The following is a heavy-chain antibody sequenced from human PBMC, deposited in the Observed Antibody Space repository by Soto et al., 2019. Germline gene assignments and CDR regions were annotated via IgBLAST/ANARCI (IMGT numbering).Heavy chain of an antibody. Sequence: QVQLQESGPGLVKPSETLSLTCTVSGGSVSSGSYYWSWIRQPPGKGLEWIGYIYYSGSTNYNPSLKSRVTISVDTSKNQFSLKLSSVTAADTAVYYCARTMVRGVITSESNRFDPWGQGTLVTVSS. CDR2: IYYSGST. CDR3: ARTMVRGVITSESNRFDP. J-gene: IGHJ5*02. D-gene: IGHD3-10*01. CDR1: GGSVSSGSYY. V-gene: IGHV4-61*01.